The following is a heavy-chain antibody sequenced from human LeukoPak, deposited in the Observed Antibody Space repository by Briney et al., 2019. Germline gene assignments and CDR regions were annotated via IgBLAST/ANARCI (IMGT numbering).Heavy chain of an antibody. J-gene: IGHJ4*02. CDR3: ARRKGRGYSYGGESFDY. D-gene: IGHD5-18*01. V-gene: IGHV3-30*02. CDR2: IRYDGNDR. CDR1: GFSFINYG. Sequence: LPGGSLRLSCAASGFSFINYGMHWVRQAPGKGLEWVAFIRYDGNDRFYADSVRGQFTISRDTSKNTQYLHMNSLRVDDTAVYYCARRKGRGYSYGGESFDYWGRGTLVTVSS.